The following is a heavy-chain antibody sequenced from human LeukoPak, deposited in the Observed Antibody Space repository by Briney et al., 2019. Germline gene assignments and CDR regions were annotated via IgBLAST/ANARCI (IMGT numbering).Heavy chain of an antibody. CDR3: ARVGFSSWNGGNWFDP. D-gene: IGHD6-13*01. CDR2: INHSGST. V-gene: IGHV4-34*01. J-gene: IGHJ5*02. CDR1: GGSFSGYY. Sequence: MPSETLSLTCAVYGGSFSGYYWSWIRQPPGKGLEWIGEINHSGSTNYNPSLKSRVTISVDTSKNQFSLKLSSVTAADTVVYYCARVGFSSWNGGNWFDPWGQGTLVTVSS.